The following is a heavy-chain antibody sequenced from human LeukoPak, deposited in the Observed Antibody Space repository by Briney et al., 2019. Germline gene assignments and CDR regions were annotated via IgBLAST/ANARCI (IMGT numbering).Heavy chain of an antibody. Sequence: ASVKVSCKASGYTFTIYGITWVRQAPGQGLEWMGWISVYNGNTNCAQKFQGRVTMTTDTSTSTAYMELRSLRSDDTAVYYCARGVVGVVMGPDSYYYMDVWGKGTTVTVSS. CDR3: ARGVVGVVMGPDSYYYMDV. J-gene: IGHJ6*03. CDR2: ISVYNGNT. D-gene: IGHD3-3*01. CDR1: GYTFTIYG. V-gene: IGHV1-18*01.